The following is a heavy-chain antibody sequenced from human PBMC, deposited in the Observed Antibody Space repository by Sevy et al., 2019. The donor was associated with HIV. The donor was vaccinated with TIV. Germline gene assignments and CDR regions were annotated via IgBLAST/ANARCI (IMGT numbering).Heavy chain of an antibody. Sequence: GGSLRLSCTASGFTFGDYAMSWFRQAPGKGLEWVGFIRSKAYGGTTEYAASVKGRFTISRDDSKSIAYLQMKSLKTEDTAVYYCTRDPGGRWLQLSDAFDIWGQGTMVTVSS. CDR3: TRDPGGRWLQLSDAFDI. V-gene: IGHV3-49*03. CDR1: GFTFGDYA. J-gene: IGHJ3*02. CDR2: IRSKAYGGTT. D-gene: IGHD1-1*01.